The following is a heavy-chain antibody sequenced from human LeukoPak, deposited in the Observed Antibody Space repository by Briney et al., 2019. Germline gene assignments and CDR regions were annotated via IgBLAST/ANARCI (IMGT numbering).Heavy chain of an antibody. Sequence: PRGSLRLSCAASVLTFSNHGMHWVRQAPGKGLEWVAVIWYDGSNQYYADSVKGRFTISRDNSKNMVYLQMNSPRAEDTATYYCARWGDGKRFDYWGQGTLVTVSS. CDR3: ARWGDGKRFDY. J-gene: IGHJ4*02. V-gene: IGHV3-33*01. CDR2: IWYDGSNQ. CDR1: VLTFSNHG. D-gene: IGHD2-21*02.